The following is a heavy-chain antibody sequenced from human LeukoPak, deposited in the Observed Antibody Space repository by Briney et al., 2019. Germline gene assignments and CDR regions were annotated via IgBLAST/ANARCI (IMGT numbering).Heavy chain of an antibody. CDR2: ISSSSSYI. J-gene: IGHJ4*02. Sequence: PGGSLRLSCAASGFTFSSYSMNWVRQAPGKGLEWVSSISSSSSYIYYADSVKGRFTISRDNSKNTLYLQMNSLRAEDTAVYYCAKERGYSYGFDYWGQGTLVTVSS. V-gene: IGHV3-21*04. CDR1: GFTFSSYS. CDR3: AKERGYSYGFDY. D-gene: IGHD5-18*01.